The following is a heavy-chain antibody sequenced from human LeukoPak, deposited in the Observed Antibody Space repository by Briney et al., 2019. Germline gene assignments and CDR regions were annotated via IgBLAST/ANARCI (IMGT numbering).Heavy chain of an antibody. CDR1: GFTISSYG. CDR3: AKDLWQQLENDAFDI. CDR2: ISYDGSNK. D-gene: IGHD6-13*01. J-gene: IGHJ3*02. V-gene: IGHV3-30*18. Sequence: GRYLRFSCAGSGFTISSYGWLWVGQAQGKGWVWGTVISYDGSNKYYADSVKGRFTISRDNSTNTMYLQMNSLSDEDTYVYYCAKDLWQQLENDAFDIWGQGTMVTVSS.